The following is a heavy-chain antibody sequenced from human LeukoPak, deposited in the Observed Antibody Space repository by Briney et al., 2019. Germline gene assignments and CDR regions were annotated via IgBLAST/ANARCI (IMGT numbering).Heavy chain of an antibody. J-gene: IGHJ4*02. Sequence: GGSLRLSCAGSGFTFDDYAMHWVRQAPGKGLEWVSGISWNSGSIGYADSVKGRFTISRDNAKNSLYLQMNSLRAEDTALYYCAEDTNGLDTAVFDYWGQGTLVTVSS. CDR3: AEDTNGLDTAVFDY. CDR1: GFTFDDYA. V-gene: IGHV3-9*01. CDR2: ISWNSGSI. D-gene: IGHD2-8*01.